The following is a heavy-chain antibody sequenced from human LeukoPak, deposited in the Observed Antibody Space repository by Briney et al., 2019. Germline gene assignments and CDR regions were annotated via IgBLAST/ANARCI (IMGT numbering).Heavy chain of an antibody. CDR1: GVSFNNYY. J-gene: IGHJ4*02. D-gene: IGHD4-17*01. Sequence: PSETLSLTCAVSGVSFNNYYWSWVRQTPGKGLEWIGEINHSGYTNDSPSLKSRVTLSIDTSREQFSLNLRSVTVVDTGIYYCTRMTTGHDYWGQGTLVTVSS. V-gene: IGHV4-34*01. CDR2: INHSGYT. CDR3: TRMTTGHDY.